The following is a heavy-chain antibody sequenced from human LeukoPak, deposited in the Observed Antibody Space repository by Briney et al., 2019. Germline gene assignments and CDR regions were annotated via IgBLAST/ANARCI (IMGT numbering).Heavy chain of an antibody. CDR2: IRNVGNDK. CDR3: AKDSEMTTAFDY. CDR1: GFTFDCCG. V-gene: IGHV3-30*02. J-gene: IGHJ4*02. D-gene: IGHD4-17*01. Sequence: GGSLRLSCAASGFTFDCCGMHWVRQAPGKGLEWVAFIRNVGNDKYYADSVKGRFTISRDNSKNTLYLQMNSLRAEDTAVYYCAKDSEMTTAFDYWGQGTLVTVSS.